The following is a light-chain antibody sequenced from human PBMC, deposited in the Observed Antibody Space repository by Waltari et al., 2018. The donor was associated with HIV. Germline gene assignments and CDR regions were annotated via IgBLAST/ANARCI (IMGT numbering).Light chain of an antibody. CDR3: QVWDSRTVV. CDR1: NIGSNN. CDR2: RSR. J-gene: IGLJ2*01. V-gene: IGLV3-9*01. Sequence: YDLSQPLSVSVDLGQTARIPCGGDNIGSNNAHWYQQKPGQAPVLVIYRSRNRPSGITDRISASKAGSMVTLIISRVQIEDEADYFCQVWDSRTVVFGGGTTLTVL.